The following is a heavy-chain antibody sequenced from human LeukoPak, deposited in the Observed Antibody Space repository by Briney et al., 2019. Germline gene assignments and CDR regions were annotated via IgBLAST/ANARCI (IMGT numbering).Heavy chain of an antibody. V-gene: IGHV1-18*01. Sequence: ASVKVSCKASGYTFTSYVISWVRQAPGQGLEWMGWISAYNGNTNYAQKLQGRVTMTTDTSTSTAYMELRSLRSDDTAVYYCARVLPVYYYDSSGPNWFDPWGQGTLVTVSS. CDR3: ARVLPVYYYDSSGPNWFDP. J-gene: IGHJ5*02. D-gene: IGHD3-22*01. CDR1: GYTFTSYV. CDR2: ISAYNGNT.